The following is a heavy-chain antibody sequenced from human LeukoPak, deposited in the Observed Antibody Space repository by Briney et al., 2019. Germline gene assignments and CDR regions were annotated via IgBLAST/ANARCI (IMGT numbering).Heavy chain of an antibody. Sequence: PGGSLRLSCAASGFTFSSYGMHWVRQAPGKGLEWVAVIWYDGTNKNYAESVKGRFTISRDNAKSSLYLQMNSLRAEDTAVYYCARAGYSMDTEYFQHWGQGTLVTVSS. CDR1: GFTFSSYG. V-gene: IGHV3-33*03. D-gene: IGHD5-18*01. CDR2: IWYDGTNK. CDR3: ARAGYSMDTEYFQH. J-gene: IGHJ1*01.